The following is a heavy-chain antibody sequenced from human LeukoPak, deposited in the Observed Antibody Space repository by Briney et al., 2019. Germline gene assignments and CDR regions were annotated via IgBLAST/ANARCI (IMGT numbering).Heavy chain of an antibody. CDR1: AFTFSNYW. Sequence: GGSLRLSCAASAFTFSNYWMSWVRQAPGKGLEWVANIKQDGSEKYYVDSVKGRFTISRDNSKNSLYLQMNSLRAEDTALYYCAKVQGRRWLQGLFDYWGQGTLVTVSS. D-gene: IGHD5-24*01. V-gene: IGHV3-7*03. CDR2: IKQDGSEK. CDR3: AKVQGRRWLQGLFDY. J-gene: IGHJ4*02.